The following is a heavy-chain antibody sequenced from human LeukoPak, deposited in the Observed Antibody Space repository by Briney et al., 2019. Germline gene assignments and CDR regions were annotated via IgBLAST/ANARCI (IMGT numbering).Heavy chain of an antibody. CDR2: IFGSGGSA. V-gene: IGHV3-23*01. CDR3: TKTTTGYSSGQYPGWPADH. J-gene: IGHJ4*02. Sequence: PGGSLRLSCTASGFTFNNYAMYWVRQAPRKGLEWVAGIFGSGGSAHYADSVKGRFTISRDNSMNTVYLQMDSLRGEDTAVYYCTKTTTGYSSGQYPGWPADHWGQGALVTVSS. D-gene: IGHD3-22*01. CDR1: GFTFNNYA.